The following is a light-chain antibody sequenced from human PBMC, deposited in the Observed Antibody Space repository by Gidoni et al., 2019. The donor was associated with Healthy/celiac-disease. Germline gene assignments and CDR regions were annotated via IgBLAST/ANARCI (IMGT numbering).Light chain of an antibody. J-gene: IGKJ1*01. Sequence: DIQMTQSPSSPSASVGDRVTITCRASQSISSYLNWYQQKPGKAPKLLIYAASNLERGVPSRFSGSGSGTDFTLTISSLQPEDIATYYCQQYDNTPWTFXRXTKVEIK. CDR3: QQYDNTPWT. CDR1: QSISSY. V-gene: IGKV1-39*01. CDR2: AAS.